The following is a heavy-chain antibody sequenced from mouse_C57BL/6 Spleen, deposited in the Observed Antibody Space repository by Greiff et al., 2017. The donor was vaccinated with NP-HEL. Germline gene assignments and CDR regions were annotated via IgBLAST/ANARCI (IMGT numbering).Heavy chain of an antibody. Sequence: EVKLMKSGGGLVKPGGSLKLSCAASGFTFSSYTMSWVRQTPEKRLEWVATISGGGGNTYYPDSVKGRFTISRDNAKNTLYLQMSSLRSEDTALYYCARDDYFPSYWGQGTLVTVSA. J-gene: IGHJ3*01. D-gene: IGHD2-4*01. CDR2: ISGGGGNT. V-gene: IGHV5-9*01. CDR3: ARDDYFPSY. CDR1: GFTFSSYT.